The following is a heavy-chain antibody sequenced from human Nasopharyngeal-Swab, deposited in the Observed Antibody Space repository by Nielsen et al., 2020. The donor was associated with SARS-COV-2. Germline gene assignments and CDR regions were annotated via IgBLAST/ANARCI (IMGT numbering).Heavy chain of an antibody. CDR3: ARGPYGDYYYYYYGMDV. V-gene: IGHV4-59*01. CDR1: GGSISSYY. Sequence: SETLSLTCTVSGGSISSYYWSWIRQPPGKGLEWIGYIYYSGSTNYNPSLKSRVTISVETSKNQFSLKLSSVTAADTAVYYCARGPYGDYYYYYYGMDVWGQGTTVTVSS. CDR2: IYYSGST. J-gene: IGHJ6*02. D-gene: IGHD4-17*01.